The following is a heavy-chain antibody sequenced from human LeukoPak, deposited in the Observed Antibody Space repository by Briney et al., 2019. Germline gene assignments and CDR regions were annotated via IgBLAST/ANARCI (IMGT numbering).Heavy chain of an antibody. Sequence: PGGSLRLSCAASGFTFSDHYMDWVRQAPGKGLEWVGRSRNKANSYTTEYAASVKGRFTISRDDSKNSVYLQMNSLKSEDTAVYHCSRVSAFSAGSDFWGQGTRVTVSS. D-gene: IGHD1-1*01. J-gene: IGHJ4*02. CDR1: GFTFSDHY. V-gene: IGHV3-72*01. CDR3: SRVSAFSAGSDF. CDR2: SRNKANSYTT.